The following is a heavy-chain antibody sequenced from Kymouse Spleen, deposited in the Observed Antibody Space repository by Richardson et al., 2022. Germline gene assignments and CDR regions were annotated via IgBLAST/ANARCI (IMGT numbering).Heavy chain of an antibody. V-gene: IGHV4-34*01. CDR1: GGSFSGYY. CDR2: INHSGST. J-gene: IGHJ4*02. D-gene: IGHD1-7*01. CDR3: ARGRGITGTTDFDY. Sequence: QVQLQQWGAGLLKPSETLSLTCAVYGGSFSGYYWSWIRQPPGKGLEWIGEINHSGSTNYNPSLKSRVTISVDTSKNQFSLKLSSVTAADTAVYYCARGRGITGTTDFDYWGQGTLVTVSS.